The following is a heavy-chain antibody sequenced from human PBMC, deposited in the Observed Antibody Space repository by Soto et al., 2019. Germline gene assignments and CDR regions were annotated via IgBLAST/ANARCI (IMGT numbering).Heavy chain of an antibody. CDR3: ARFRSERPFDY. CDR2: ISYDGNNK. CDR1: GLTFSRYT. J-gene: IGHJ4*02. V-gene: IGHV3-30-3*01. Sequence: QVQLVESGGGVVQPGRSLRLSCAASGLTFSRYTMYWVRQAPGKGLEWVAVISYDGNNKYYADSVKGRFTISRDNSKNTLSLQMNSLRPEDTAVYYCARFRSERPFDYWGQGTLVTVSS.